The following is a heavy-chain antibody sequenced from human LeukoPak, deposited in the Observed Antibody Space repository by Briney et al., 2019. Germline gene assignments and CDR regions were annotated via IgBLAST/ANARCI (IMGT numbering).Heavy chain of an antibody. D-gene: IGHD3-10*01. J-gene: IGHJ4*02. CDR3: ARGFTRGELFL. Sequence: SGTLSLTCAVYGGSFSGYYWSWIRQPPGKGLEWIGEINHSGSTNYNPSLKSRVTISVDTSKNQFSLKLSSVTAADTAVYYCARGFTRGELFLWGQGTLVTVSS. V-gene: IGHV4-34*01. CDR2: INHSGST. CDR1: GGSFSGYY.